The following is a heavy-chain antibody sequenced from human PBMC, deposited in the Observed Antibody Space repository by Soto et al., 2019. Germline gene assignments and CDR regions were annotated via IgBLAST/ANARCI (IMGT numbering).Heavy chain of an antibody. CDR1: GYIFTAYS. CDR3: AREENCSDGICYSEYFQR. D-gene: IGHD2-15*01. J-gene: IGHJ1*01. V-gene: IGHV1-46*01. CDR2: VNPSGGSA. Sequence: ASVKVSCKASGYIFTAYSMHWVRQAPGQGLEWMGVVNPSGGSANYAQKFQGRITMTRDTSTSTVYMDLSSLTSEDTAVYYCAREENCSDGICYSEYFQRWGQGTLVTVSS.